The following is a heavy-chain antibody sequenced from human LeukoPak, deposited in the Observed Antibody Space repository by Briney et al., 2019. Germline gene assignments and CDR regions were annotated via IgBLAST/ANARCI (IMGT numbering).Heavy chain of an antibody. CDR2: ISSNGDT. D-gene: IGHD5-24*01. CDR1: EFTVSRNY. V-gene: IGHV3-53*01. Sequence: GGSLRLSCTASEFTVSRNYMLWVRQAPGKGLEWVSLISSNGDTHYADSVKGRFTISRDTSKNTVSLQMNSLRVEDTAMYYCTRDQMNYWGQGTLVTVSS. CDR3: TRDQMNY. J-gene: IGHJ4*02.